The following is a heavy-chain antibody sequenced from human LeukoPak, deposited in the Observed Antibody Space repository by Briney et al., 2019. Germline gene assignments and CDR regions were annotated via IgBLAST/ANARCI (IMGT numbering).Heavy chain of an antibody. J-gene: IGHJ4*02. Sequence: GGPLRLSCAASGFTFSSYAMHWVRQAPGKGLEWVAVISYDGSNKYYADSVKGRFTISRDNSKNTLYLQMNSLRAEDTAVYYCARIAVAGNLDYWGQGTLVTVSS. V-gene: IGHV3-30*04. D-gene: IGHD6-19*01. CDR1: GFTFSSYA. CDR2: ISYDGSNK. CDR3: ARIAVAGNLDY.